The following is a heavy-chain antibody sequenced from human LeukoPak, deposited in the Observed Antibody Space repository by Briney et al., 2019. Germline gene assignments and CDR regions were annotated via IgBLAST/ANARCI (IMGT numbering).Heavy chain of an antibody. J-gene: IGHJ4*02. CDR3: ARGGSQFDF. V-gene: IGHV4-34*01. CDR2: INHSGST. CDR1: GGSFSGYY. D-gene: IGHD5-12*01. Sequence: SETLSLTCAVYGGSFSGYYWSWIRQPPGKGLEWIGEINHSGSTNYNPSLQSRVTISLDTSANQFSLRLASVTAADTAVYYCARGGSQFDFWGQGALVTVSS.